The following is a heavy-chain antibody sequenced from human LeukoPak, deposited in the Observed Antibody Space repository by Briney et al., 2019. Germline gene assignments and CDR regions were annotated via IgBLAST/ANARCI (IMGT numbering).Heavy chain of an antibody. D-gene: IGHD2-2*03. CDR1: GGTFSSYA. V-gene: IGHV1-69*13. J-gene: IGHJ5*02. Sequence: SVKVSCKASGGTFSSYAISWVRQAPGQGLDWMGGIIPIFGTANYAQKFQGRVTITADESTSTAYMELSSLRSEDTAVYYCARLFGYCSSTSCYNWFDPWGQGTLVTVSS. CDR2: IIPIFGTA. CDR3: ARLFGYCSSTSCYNWFDP.